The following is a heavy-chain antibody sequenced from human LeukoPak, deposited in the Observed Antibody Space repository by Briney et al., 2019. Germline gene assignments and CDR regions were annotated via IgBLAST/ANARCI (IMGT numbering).Heavy chain of an antibody. CDR1: GYTFTSYG. D-gene: IGHD3-22*01. Sequence: ASVKVSCKAAGYTFTSYGITWVRQAPGQGLEWMGWISAYNHNTNYAQKFQGRVTMTTDTSTSTAYMELRSLRSDDTAVYYCAREYYDSTVYYFDYWGQGTLVTVSS. CDR3: AREYYDSTVYYFDY. CDR2: ISAYNHNT. V-gene: IGHV1-18*01. J-gene: IGHJ4*02.